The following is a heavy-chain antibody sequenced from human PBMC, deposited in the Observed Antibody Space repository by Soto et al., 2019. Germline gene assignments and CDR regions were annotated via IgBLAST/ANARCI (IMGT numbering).Heavy chain of an antibody. CDR3: ARGARGYYDFWSCRGFRPNWFDP. V-gene: IGHV4-34*01. D-gene: IGHD3-3*01. Sequence: QVQLQQWGAGLLKPSETLSLTCAVYGGSFSGYYWSWIRQPPGKGLEWIGEINHSGSTNYNPSLKSRVTISVDTSKNQFSLKLSSVTAADTAVYYCARGARGYYDFWSCRGFRPNWFDPWGQGTLVTVSS. CDR1: GGSFSGYY. J-gene: IGHJ5*02. CDR2: INHSGST.